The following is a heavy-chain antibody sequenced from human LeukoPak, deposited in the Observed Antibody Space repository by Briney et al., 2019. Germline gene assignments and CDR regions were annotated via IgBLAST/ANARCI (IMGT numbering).Heavy chain of an antibody. J-gene: IGHJ4*02. CDR2: MYYSGST. V-gene: IGHV4-39*01. D-gene: IGHD3-22*01. CDR3: ARHYYDSTGYYYFDY. Sequence: SETLSLTCTVSGDSITGSSYYWGWIRQPPGKGLEWIGSMYYSGSTYSNPSLKSRVTISVDTSKNQFSLKLSSVTVADTAVYYCARHYYDSTGYYYFDYWGQGTLVTVSS. CDR1: GDSITGSSYY.